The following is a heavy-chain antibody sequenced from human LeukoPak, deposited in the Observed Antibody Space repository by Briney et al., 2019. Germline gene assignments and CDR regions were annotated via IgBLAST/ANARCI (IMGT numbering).Heavy chain of an antibody. V-gene: IGHV4-31*03. CDR3: ARDVQYYYDDGDDAFDI. D-gene: IGHD3-22*01. J-gene: IGHJ3*02. CDR2: VSYSGST. Sequence: SETLSLTCTVSGGSISSSSYYWGWIRQHPGKGLEWIGYVSYSGSTHYNPSLKSRVTISIDTSRNQFSLKLNSVTAADTAVYYCARDVQYYYDDGDDAFDIWGLGTMVTVSS. CDR1: GGSISSSSYY.